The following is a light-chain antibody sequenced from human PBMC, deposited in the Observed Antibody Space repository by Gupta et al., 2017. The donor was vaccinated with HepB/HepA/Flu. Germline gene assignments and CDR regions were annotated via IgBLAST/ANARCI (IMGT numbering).Light chain of an antibody. CDR2: GAS. Sequence: IVFTQSPGTLSLSPGERATLSCSSSQSVSTYLAWYQKKPGQAPRLLIYGASSRATGIPDRFSGSGSGTEFTLTISRLEPEDFAVYYCQHEDRSPRTFGQGTKVDIK. J-gene: IGKJ2*01. CDR3: QHEDRSPRT. CDR1: QSVSTY. V-gene: IGKV3-20*01.